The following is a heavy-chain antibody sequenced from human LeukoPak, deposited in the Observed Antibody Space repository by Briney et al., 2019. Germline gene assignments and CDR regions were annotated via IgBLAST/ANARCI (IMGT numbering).Heavy chain of an antibody. D-gene: IGHD3-16*02. CDR2: IYYSGST. J-gene: IGHJ4*02. V-gene: IGHV4-59*01. CDR3: ARGPNMITFGGVIVIPFDY. Sequence: SSETLSLTCTVSGGSISSYYWSWIRQPPGKGLEWIGYIYYSGSTNYNPSLKSRVTISVDTSKNQFSLKLSSVTAADTAVYYCARGPNMITFGGVIVIPFDYWGQGTLVTVSS. CDR1: GGSISSYY.